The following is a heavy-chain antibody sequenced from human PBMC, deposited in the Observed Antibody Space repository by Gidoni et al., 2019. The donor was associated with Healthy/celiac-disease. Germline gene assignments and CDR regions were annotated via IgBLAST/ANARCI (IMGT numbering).Heavy chain of an antibody. CDR3: ARVVAAPGGYDAFDI. Sequence: QVQLQVSGPGLVKSSQTLSLTCTVSGGSISSGGYYWSWTRPHPGKGVEWIGYTYYSGSTYYNPSLKRRVTISVDTSKSQFSLKLSSVTAEDTAVYYCARVVAAPGGYDAFDIWGQGTMVTVSS. CDR1: GGSISSGGYY. J-gene: IGHJ3*02. V-gene: IGHV4-31*03. CDR2: TYYSGST. D-gene: IGHD1-1*01.